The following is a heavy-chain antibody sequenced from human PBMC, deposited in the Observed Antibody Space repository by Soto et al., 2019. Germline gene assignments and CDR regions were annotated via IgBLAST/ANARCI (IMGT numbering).Heavy chain of an antibody. Sequence: GGSLRLSCASSGFTFSSYSMNWVRQAPGKGLEWVSSISSSSSYIYYADSVKGRFTISRDNAKNSLYLQMNSLRAEDTAVYYCASPPPAGGILTGYSGDIWGQGTMVTVSS. CDR1: GFTFSSYS. CDR3: ASPPPAGGILTGYSGDI. V-gene: IGHV3-21*01. CDR2: ISSSSSYI. D-gene: IGHD3-9*01. J-gene: IGHJ3*02.